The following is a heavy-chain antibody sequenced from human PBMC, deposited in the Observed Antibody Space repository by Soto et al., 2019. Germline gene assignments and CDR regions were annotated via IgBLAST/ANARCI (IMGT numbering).Heavy chain of an antibody. J-gene: IGHJ5*02. Sequence: SETLSLTCAVYGGSFSGYYWSWIRQPPGKGLEWIGEINHSGSTNYNPSLNSRVTISVDTSKNQFSLKLSSVTAADTAVYYCARGAHYYGSGSYQFDPWGQGTLVTVSS. CDR3: ARGAHYYGSGSYQFDP. CDR2: INHSGST. CDR1: GGSFSGYY. D-gene: IGHD3-10*01. V-gene: IGHV4-34*01.